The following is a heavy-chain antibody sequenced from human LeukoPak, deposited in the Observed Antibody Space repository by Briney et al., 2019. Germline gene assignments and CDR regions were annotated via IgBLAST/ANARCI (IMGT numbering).Heavy chain of an antibody. CDR1: GYTLTDYY. V-gene: IGHV1-2*06. CDR3: AREGSGWPQFWSDYYYGMDV. D-gene: IGHD5-24*01. CDR2: INPNSGGT. Sequence: ASVKVSCKASGYTLTDYYMHWVRQAPGQGLEWMGRINPNSGGTNYAQKFQGRVTMTRDTSISTVYMELSRLRSDDTAVYYCAREGSGWPQFWSDYYYGMDVWGQGTTVTVSS. J-gene: IGHJ6*02.